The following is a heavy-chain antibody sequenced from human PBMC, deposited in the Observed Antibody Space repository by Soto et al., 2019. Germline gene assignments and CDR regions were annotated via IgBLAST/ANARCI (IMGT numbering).Heavy chain of an antibody. V-gene: IGHV1-24*01. J-gene: IGHJ4*02. CDR2: FDPEDGET. D-gene: IGHD3-22*01. Sequence: ASVKVSCKVSGYTLTELSMHWVRQAPGKGLEWMGGFDPEDGETIYAQKFQGRVTMTEDTSTDTAYMELSSLRSEDTAVYYCATDYYDSSGYYSALDYWGQGTLVTVSS. CDR1: GYTLTELS. CDR3: ATDYYDSSGYYSALDY.